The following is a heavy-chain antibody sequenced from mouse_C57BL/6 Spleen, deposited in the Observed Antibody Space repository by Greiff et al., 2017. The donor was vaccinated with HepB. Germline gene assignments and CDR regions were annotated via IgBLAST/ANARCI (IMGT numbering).Heavy chain of an antibody. V-gene: IGHV1-82*01. CDR2: IYPGDGDT. D-gene: IGHD2-13*01. CDR1: GYAFSSSW. Sequence: VQLQQSGPELVKPGASVKISCKASGYAFSSSWMNWVKQRPGKGLEWIGRIYPGDGDTNYNGKFKGKATLTADKSSSTAYMQLSSLTSDDSAVYFCATSGDHYTGVAYWGQGTRVTVAA. J-gene: IGHJ3*01. CDR3: ATSGDHYTGVAY.